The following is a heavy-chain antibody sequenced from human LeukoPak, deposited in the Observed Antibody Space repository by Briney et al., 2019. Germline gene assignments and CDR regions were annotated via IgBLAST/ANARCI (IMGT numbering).Heavy chain of an antibody. J-gene: IGHJ4*02. D-gene: IGHD2-2*01. CDR1: VRSIINYY. Sequence: AVTLSLTCTLSVRSIINYYSSWIRHPPGQGLECIGYIYYSGSTNYNPSLKGRVTLSVDTSKKQFFLKLMSVTAADTAVYYCARVVGQVATFDSWGQGTLVTVSS. CDR3: ARVVGQVATFDS. V-gene: IGHV4-59*07. CDR2: IYYSGST.